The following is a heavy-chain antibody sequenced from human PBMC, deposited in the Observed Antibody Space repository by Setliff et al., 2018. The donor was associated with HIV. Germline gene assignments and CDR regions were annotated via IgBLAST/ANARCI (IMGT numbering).Heavy chain of an antibody. J-gene: IGHJ6*03. V-gene: IGHV1-69*13. CDR2: IIPVYGTA. CDR3: ARGIVYYAYYYMDV. CDR1: GDTFSSYA. D-gene: IGHD3-3*01. Sequence: ASVKVSCKASGDTFSSYAINWVRQAPGQGLEWMGGIIPVYGTANYAQKFQGRVTITADDSTNTAYMELRSLTSEDTAIYFCARGIVYYAYYYMDVWGEGTTVTVSS.